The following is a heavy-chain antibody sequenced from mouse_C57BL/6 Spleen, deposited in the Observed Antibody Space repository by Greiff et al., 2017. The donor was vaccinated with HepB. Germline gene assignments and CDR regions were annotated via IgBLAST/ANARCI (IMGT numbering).Heavy chain of an antibody. CDR2: ISSGSSTI. CDR1: GFTFSDYG. Sequence: EVKLVESGGGLVKPGGSLKLSCAASGFTFSDYGMHWVRQAPEKGLEWVAYISSGSSTIYYADTVKGRFTISRDNAKNTLFLQMTSLRSEDTAMYYCARNGYGYGYYYAMDYWGQGTSVTVSS. CDR3: ARNGYGYGYYYAMDY. V-gene: IGHV5-17*01. D-gene: IGHD2-2*01. J-gene: IGHJ4*01.